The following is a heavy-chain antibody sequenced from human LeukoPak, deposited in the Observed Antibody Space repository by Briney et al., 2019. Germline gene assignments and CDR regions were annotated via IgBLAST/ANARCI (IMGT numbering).Heavy chain of an antibody. CDR1: GFTFSSYA. Sequence: GRSLRLSCAASGFTFSSYAMHWVRQAPGKGLEWVAVISYDGSNKYYADSVKGRFTISRDNSENTLYPQMNSLRAEDTAVYYCARDRGYSYGPFDYWGQGTLVTVSS. CDR2: ISYDGSNK. J-gene: IGHJ4*02. CDR3: ARDRGYSYGPFDY. D-gene: IGHD5-18*01. V-gene: IGHV3-30*04.